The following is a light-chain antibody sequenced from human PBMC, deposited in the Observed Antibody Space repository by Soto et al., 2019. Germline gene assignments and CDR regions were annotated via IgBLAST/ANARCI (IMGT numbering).Light chain of an antibody. J-gene: IGLJ1*01. CDR3: SSYTSSGTYV. CDR1: SSDVGGYGS. Sequence: QCVLTQPASVSGPPGQSITISCTGTSSDVGGYGSVSWYQQHPGKAPKLMIYEVSNRPSGVSNRFSGSKSGNTASLTISGLQAEDDADYYCSSYTSSGTYVFGTGTKVTVL. V-gene: IGLV2-14*01. CDR2: EVS.